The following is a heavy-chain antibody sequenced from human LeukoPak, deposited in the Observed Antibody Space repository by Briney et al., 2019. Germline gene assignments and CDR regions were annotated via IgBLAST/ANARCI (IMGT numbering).Heavy chain of an antibody. CDR2: INHSGST. CDR1: GGSISSYY. Sequence: SETLSLTCTVSGGSISSYYWSWIRQPPGKGLEWIGEINHSGSTNYNPSLKSRVTISVDTSKNQFSLKLSSVTAADTAVYYCARGLPEVHYYYMDVWGKGTTVTVSS. D-gene: IGHD4/OR15-4a*01. CDR3: ARGLPEVHYYYMDV. J-gene: IGHJ6*03. V-gene: IGHV4-34*01.